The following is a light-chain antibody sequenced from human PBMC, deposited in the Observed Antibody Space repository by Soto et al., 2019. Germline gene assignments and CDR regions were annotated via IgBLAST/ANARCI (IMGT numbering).Light chain of an antibody. J-gene: IGKJ1*01. V-gene: IGKV3-20*01. CDR3: QQYDVSPQT. CDR1: RGLSDTN. Sequence: EIVLTQSPGTLSLSPGEGATLSCRASRGLSDTNLAWYQQKPGQAPSLLLYDSSRRAPGVPHRFSGSGSGTDFTLTISSVEPDDFAVYYCQQYDVSPQTFGRGSRVEMK. CDR2: DSS.